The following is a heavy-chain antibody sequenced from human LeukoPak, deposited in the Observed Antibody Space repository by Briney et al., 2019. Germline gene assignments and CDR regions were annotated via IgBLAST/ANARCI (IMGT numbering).Heavy chain of an antibody. Sequence: PAGSLRLFCGASGVTSCSYEVYRVRHAPPEKLVEVSYISSSGSTTYHADSVKSRFTISRDNAQNLVYLQMPGLRADDTAVYYWARDTVIGADYFDDWGQGTLVTVSS. D-gene: IGHD4-17*01. J-gene: IGHJ4*02. CDR2: ISSSGSTT. V-gene: IGHV3-48*03. CDR3: ARDTVIGADYFDD. CDR1: GVTSCSYE.